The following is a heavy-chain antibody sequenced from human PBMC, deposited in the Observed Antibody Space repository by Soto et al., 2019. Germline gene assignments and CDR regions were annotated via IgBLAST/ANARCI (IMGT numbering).Heavy chain of an antibody. CDR1: GFTFSSYA. J-gene: IGHJ4*02. CDR3: PKGHLGYSGYGGPDY. Sequence: GSSLRLSYAASGFTFSSYAMIWGRQAPGKGLEWVSAISGSGGSTYYADSVKGRFTISRDNYKNKLYLQMTSLRAEEKAVYYCPKGHLGYSGYGGPDYWGQGTLVNVSS. D-gene: IGHD5-12*01. CDR2: ISGSGGST. V-gene: IGHV3-23*01.